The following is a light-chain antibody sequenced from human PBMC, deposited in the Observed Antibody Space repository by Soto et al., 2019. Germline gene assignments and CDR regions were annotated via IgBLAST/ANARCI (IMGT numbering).Light chain of an antibody. Sequence: MTQSLATLSLYPGERATLPCRASQSVSSNLAWYQQKPGQAPRLLIYGASTRATGIPARFSGSGSGTDFTLTISSLQSEDFAVYYCKQYNNWPVTFGQGTKVDIK. CDR2: GAS. CDR1: QSVSSN. J-gene: IGKJ1*01. V-gene: IGKV3-15*01. CDR3: KQYNNWPVT.